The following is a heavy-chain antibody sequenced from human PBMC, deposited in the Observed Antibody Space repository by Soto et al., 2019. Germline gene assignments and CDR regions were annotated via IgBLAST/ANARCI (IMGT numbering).Heavy chain of an antibody. CDR2: ISASGGYK. Sequence: EVRLVESGGGLVKPGGSLRVSCAASGFNFNTYSMNWVRQAPGKGLEWVSFISASGGYKYYADSVRGRFTISRDNAKNSVYLEMNSLTADETAVYYCAGERSALPGARDAMDVWGEGTTVTVSS. CDR1: GFNFNTYS. D-gene: IGHD1-26*01. CDR3: AGERSALPGARDAMDV. J-gene: IGHJ6*03. V-gene: IGHV3-21*02.